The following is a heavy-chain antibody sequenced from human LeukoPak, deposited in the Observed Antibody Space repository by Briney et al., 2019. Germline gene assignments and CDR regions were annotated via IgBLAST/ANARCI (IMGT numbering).Heavy chain of an antibody. CDR3: AKRTIRYWSSTGCYIDY. CDR2: IQCDGSNK. J-gene: IGHJ4*02. CDR1: GFTFSSYG. V-gene: IGHV3-30*02. Sequence: GGSLRLSCAASGFTFSSYGMPWVRQAPGKGLEWVALIQCDGSNKYYADSVKGRFTISRDNSKNTLYLQMNSLRAEDTAVYYCAKRTIRYWSSTGCYIDYWGQGNLVTVSS. D-gene: IGHD2-2*01.